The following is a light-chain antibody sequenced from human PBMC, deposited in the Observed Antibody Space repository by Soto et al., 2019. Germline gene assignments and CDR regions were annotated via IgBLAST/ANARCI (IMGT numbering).Light chain of an antibody. J-gene: IGKJ1*01. V-gene: IGKV1-39*01. Sequence: DIQMTQSPSSLSASVGDRVTITCRASQSISSYLNWYQQKPGKAPTLLIYAASSLHSGVPSRFSGSGTGTDFALTTSSRQPEDVATDYCQQRYSTPFTWTFGQGTKVEIK. CDR1: QSISSY. CDR3: QQRYSTPFTWT. CDR2: AAS.